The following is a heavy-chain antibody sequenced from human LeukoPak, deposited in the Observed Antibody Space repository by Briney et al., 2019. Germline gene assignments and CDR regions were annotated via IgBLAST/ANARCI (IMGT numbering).Heavy chain of an antibody. D-gene: IGHD3-22*01. CDR1: GGSISSYY. CDR2: IYDSGST. CDR3: ARQSISGSSLSYFDY. J-gene: IGHJ4*02. V-gene: IGHV4-59*01. Sequence: SETLSLTCTASGGSISSYYWSWIRQPPGKGLEWIGNIYDSGSTNYNPSLKSRDTISVDTSKNQCSLKLSSVTAADTAVYYCARQSISGSSLSYFDYWGQGTLVNVSS.